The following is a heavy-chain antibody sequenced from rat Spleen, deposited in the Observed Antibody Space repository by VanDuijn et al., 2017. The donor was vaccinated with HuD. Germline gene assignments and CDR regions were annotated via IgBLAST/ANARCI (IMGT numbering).Heavy chain of an antibody. Sequence: EVQLVESGGGLVQPGRSMKLSCAASGFTFNNYDMAWVRQTPPKGLEWVASISYDGSSTYYRDSVKGRFTISRDNAKSTLFLQIDSLRSEDTATFYCTTVGNYFNYWGQGVMVTVSS. CDR3: TTVGNYFNY. J-gene: IGHJ2*01. V-gene: IGHV5-20*01. CDR1: GFTFNNYD. CDR2: ISYDGSST.